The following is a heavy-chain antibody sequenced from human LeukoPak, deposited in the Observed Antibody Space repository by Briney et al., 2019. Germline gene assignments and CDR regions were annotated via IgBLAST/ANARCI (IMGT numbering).Heavy chain of an antibody. CDR1: GGSISSAAYY. CDR2: IYYTGTT. D-gene: IGHD6-13*01. V-gene: IGHV4-39*01. Sequence: PSETLCLTCTVSGGSISSAAYYWGWVRQPPAKGLDWIGSIYYTGTTYYSPSLQTRATLSFDTSKNQFSLKLTSVTATDTAVYFCARRPIAAGNNWFDPWGQGTLATVSS. J-gene: IGHJ5*02. CDR3: ARRPIAAGNNWFDP.